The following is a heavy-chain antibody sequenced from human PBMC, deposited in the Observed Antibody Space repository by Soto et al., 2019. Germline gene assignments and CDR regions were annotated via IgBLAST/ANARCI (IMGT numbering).Heavy chain of an antibody. J-gene: IGHJ4*02. Sequence: TLSLTSTASGGSISSGDYCWSWIRQAPAKGLEWIGYIYYSGSTYYNTSLKRRVTISVDTAKNQFSLKLSSVTAAYTAVYYCARIQNYDYGGNYFDYWGQGTLVIVSS. CDR3: ARIQNYDYGGNYFDY. D-gene: IGHD4-17*01. V-gene: IGHV4-30-4*01. CDR2: IYYSGST. CDR1: GGSISSGDYC.